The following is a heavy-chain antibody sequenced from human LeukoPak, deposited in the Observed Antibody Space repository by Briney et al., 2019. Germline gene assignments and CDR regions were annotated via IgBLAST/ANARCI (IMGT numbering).Heavy chain of an antibody. J-gene: IGHJ4*02. D-gene: IGHD3-22*01. CDR3: ASLTPPSSGYYYDASGYFDY. CDR2: IYRDESNT. Sequence: GGSLRLSCAASGFTSSSYWIHWVRQAPGKGLVWVSRIYRDESNTAYADSVKGRFTISRDSAENTVYLQMNSLRAEDTAVYYCASLTPPSSGYYYDASGYFDYWGQGTLVTVSS. CDR1: GFTSSSYW. V-gene: IGHV3-74*01.